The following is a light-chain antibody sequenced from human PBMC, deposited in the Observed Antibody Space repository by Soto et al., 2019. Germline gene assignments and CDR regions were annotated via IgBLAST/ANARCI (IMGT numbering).Light chain of an antibody. CDR3: AAWDDTVRNYV. CDR1: ISNIATNY. J-gene: IGLJ1*01. V-gene: IGLV1-47*01. Sequence: QPVLTQPPSVSGTPGQRVTISCSGGISNIATNYVHWFQQLPGTAPKVLSNRDNQRPSGVPDRFSGSKSGTSASLAISGLLSDDEAEYYCAAWDDTVRNYVFGTGTKVTVL. CDR2: RDN.